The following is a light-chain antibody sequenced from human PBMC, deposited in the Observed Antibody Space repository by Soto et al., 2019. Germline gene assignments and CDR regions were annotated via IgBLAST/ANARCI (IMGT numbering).Light chain of an antibody. CDR1: SSNIGSNY. CDR3: AAWDDSMSSV. V-gene: IGLV1-47*01. Sequence: QAVVTQPPSASGTPGQRVTISCSGSSSNIGSNYVYWYQQLPGTAPKLLSYRNNQRPSGVPDRFSGSKSGTSASLAISGLRSEDEADYYCAAWDDSMSSVFGGGTKLTVL. CDR2: RNN. J-gene: IGLJ2*01.